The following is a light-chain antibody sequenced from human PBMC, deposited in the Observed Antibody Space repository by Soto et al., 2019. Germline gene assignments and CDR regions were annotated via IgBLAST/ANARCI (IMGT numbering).Light chain of an antibody. Sequence: QSVLTQPPSASGSPGQSVTISCTGTSSDVGGYNYVSWYQQHPGKAPKLTIYEVSKRPSGVPDRFSGSKSGNTASLTVSGLQAEDEADYYCSSYAGSNNVFGTGT. CDR2: EVS. CDR1: SSDVGGYNY. J-gene: IGLJ1*01. CDR3: SSYAGSNNV. V-gene: IGLV2-8*01.